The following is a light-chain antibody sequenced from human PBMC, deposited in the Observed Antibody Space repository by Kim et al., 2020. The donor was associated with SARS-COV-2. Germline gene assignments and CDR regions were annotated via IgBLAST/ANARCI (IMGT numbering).Light chain of an antibody. V-gene: IGLV3-21*04. Sequence: APGRAARITCGGNNIGSKSVHWCQQKPGQAPLLVIYYDSDRPSGIPERFSGSNSGNTATLTISRVGAGDEADYYCQVWDSSSDHWVFGGGTQLPVL. CDR2: YDS. CDR1: NIGSKS. J-gene: IGLJ3*02. CDR3: QVWDSSSDHWV.